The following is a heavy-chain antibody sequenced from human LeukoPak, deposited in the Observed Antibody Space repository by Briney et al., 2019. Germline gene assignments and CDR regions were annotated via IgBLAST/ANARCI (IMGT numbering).Heavy chain of an antibody. D-gene: IGHD4-11*01. CDR2: INPSGGST. V-gene: IGHV1-46*01. J-gene: IGHJ6*02. CDR1: GYTFTSYY. CDR3: AREAAVTTQPAEYYYYGMDV. Sequence: ASVKVSCKASGYTFTSYYMHWVRQAPGQGFEWMGIINPSGGSTSYAQKFQGRVTMTRDTSTSTVYMELSSLRSEDTAVYYCAREAAVTTQPAEYYYYGMDVWGQGTTVTVSS.